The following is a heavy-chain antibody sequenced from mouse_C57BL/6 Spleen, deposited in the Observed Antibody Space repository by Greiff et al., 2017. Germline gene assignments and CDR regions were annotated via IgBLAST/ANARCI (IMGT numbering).Heavy chain of an antibody. J-gene: IGHJ1*03. CDR2: IDPEDGDT. D-gene: IGHD1-1*02. Sequence: EVQLQQSGAELVRPGASVKLSCTASGFNIKDYYMHWVQQRPEQGLEWIGRIDPEDGDTEYAPKFQGKATMTADTSSNTAYLQLSSLTSEDTAVYYCTKRGSARGYFDVWGTGTTVTVSS. V-gene: IGHV14-1*01. CDR3: TKRGSARGYFDV. CDR1: GFNIKDYY.